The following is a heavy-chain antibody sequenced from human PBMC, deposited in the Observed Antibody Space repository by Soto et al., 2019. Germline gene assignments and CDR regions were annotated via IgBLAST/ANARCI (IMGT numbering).Heavy chain of an antibody. Sequence: EVQLVESGGGLVQPGGSLRLSCAASGFTFSSYWMHWVRQRPGKGLVWVSQIDSGGRSTTYADPVKGRFTVSRENAKNKLFLQMNSRRAENTAVYYCVRDYDSSGFYSGHWGQATLVTVSS. D-gene: IGHD3-22*01. CDR3: VRDYDSSGFYSGH. V-gene: IGHV3-74*03. J-gene: IGHJ4*02. CDR2: IDSGGRST. CDR1: GFTFSSYW.